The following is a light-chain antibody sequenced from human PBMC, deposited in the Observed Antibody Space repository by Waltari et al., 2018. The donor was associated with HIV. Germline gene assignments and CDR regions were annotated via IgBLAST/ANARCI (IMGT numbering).Light chain of an antibody. CDR3: SSYTSINTRV. J-gene: IGLJ1*01. CDR2: DVN. CDR1: TSDVGLYKF. V-gene: IGLV2-14*03. Sequence: QSALTQPASVSESPGQSITISCTGTTSDVGLYKFVSWYQQYPGRAPKLLLYDVNNRPSGVSNRFSDSKSGDTASLTISGLQAEDEADYYCSSYTSINTRVFGTGTTVTVL.